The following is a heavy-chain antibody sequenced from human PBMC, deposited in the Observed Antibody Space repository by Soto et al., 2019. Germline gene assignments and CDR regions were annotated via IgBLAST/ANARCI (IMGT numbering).Heavy chain of an antibody. V-gene: IGHV3-7*01. CDR1: GFTFSSYW. CDR3: ARDLEDYGDYYFDY. J-gene: IGHJ4*02. CDR2: IKQDGSEK. Sequence: EVQLVESGGGLVQPGGSLRLSCAASGFTFSSYWMSWVRQAPGKGLEWVANIKQDGSEKYYVDSVKGRFTISRDNAKNSLYLQMNSLRAEDTAVYYCARDLEDYGDYYFDYWGQGTLVTVSS. D-gene: IGHD4-17*01.